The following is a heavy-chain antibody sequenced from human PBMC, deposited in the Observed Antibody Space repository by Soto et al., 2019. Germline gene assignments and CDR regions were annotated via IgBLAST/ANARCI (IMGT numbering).Heavy chain of an antibody. Sequence: GESLKISCVASGFSFSSYGMSWVRQAPGKGLEWASIISGSGDAKYYADSVKGRFTISRDNSKNTMYPQMDSLRAEDTAVYYCAKDFDSDETSHGPNDYWGQGTLVTVSS. D-gene: IGHD3-22*01. CDR2: ISGSGDAK. CDR3: AKDFDSDETSHGPNDY. V-gene: IGHV3-23*01. CDR1: GFSFSSYG. J-gene: IGHJ4*02.